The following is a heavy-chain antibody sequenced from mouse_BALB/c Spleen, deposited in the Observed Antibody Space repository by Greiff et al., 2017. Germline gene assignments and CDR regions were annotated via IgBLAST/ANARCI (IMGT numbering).Heavy chain of an antibody. D-gene: IGHD2-1*01. CDR2: INPNNGGT. CDR1: GYTFTDYN. J-gene: IGHJ2*01. Sequence: EVQLQQSGPELVKPGASVKIPCKASGYTFTDYNMDWVKQSHGKSLEWIGDINPNNGGTIYNQKFKGKATLTVDKSSSTAYMELRSLTSEDTAVYYCARSNGNPYYFDYWGQGTTLTVAS. CDR3: ARSNGNPYYFDY. V-gene: IGHV1-18*01.